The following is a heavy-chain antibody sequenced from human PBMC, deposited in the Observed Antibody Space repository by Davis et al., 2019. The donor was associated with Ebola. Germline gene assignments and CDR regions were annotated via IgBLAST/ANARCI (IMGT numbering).Heavy chain of an antibody. Sequence: ESLKISCAVSGYSISSGYYWGWIRQPPGKGLEWIGSIYHSGSTYYNPSLKSRVTMSVDTSKNQFSLTLTSVTAADTAVYYCARRASNYNYFDYWGQGTLVTVSS. CDR2: IYHSGST. J-gene: IGHJ4*02. V-gene: IGHV4-38-2*01. D-gene: IGHD4-11*01. CDR3: ARRASNYNYFDY. CDR1: GYSISSGYY.